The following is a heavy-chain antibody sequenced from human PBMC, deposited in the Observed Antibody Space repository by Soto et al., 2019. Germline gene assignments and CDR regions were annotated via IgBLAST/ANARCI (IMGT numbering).Heavy chain of an antibody. D-gene: IGHD2-2*01. CDR2: ISAYNGNT. V-gene: IGHV1-18*01. J-gene: IGHJ3*01. CDR3: AREGTPESVFIVVGPAASQAAFDF. Sequence: ASVKVSCKASGYTFTSYGISWVRQAPGQGLEWMGWISAYNGNTNYAQKLQGRVTMTTDTSTSTAYMELRSLRSDDTAVYYCAREGTPESVFIVVGPAASQAAFDFCGRRTMVTVSS. CDR1: GYTFTSYG.